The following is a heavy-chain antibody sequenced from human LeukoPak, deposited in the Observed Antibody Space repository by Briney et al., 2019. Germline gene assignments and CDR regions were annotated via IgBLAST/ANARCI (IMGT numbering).Heavy chain of an antibody. CDR1: GGSISSSSYY. V-gene: IGHV4-61*01. Sequence: SETLSLTCTVSGGSISSSSYYWSWIRQPPGKGLEWIGYIYYSGSTNYNPSLKSRVTISVDTSKNQFSLKLSSVTAADTAVYYCAGQEPGIAAAGYWGQGTLVTVSS. J-gene: IGHJ4*02. D-gene: IGHD6-13*01. CDR2: IYYSGST. CDR3: AGQEPGIAAAGY.